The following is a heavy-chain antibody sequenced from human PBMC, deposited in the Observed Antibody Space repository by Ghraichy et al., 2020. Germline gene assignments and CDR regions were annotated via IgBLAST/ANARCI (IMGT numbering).Heavy chain of an antibody. Sequence: GGSLRLSCAASGFTFSDYYMSWIRQAPGKGLEWVSYSSSSSSYTNYADSVKGRFTISRDNAKNSLYLQMNSLRAEDTAVYYCARDYYDFWSGNYGMDVWGQGTTVTVSS. D-gene: IGHD3-3*01. V-gene: IGHV3-11*06. CDR3: ARDYYDFWSGNYGMDV. CDR1: GFTFSDYY. J-gene: IGHJ6*02. CDR2: SSSSSSYT.